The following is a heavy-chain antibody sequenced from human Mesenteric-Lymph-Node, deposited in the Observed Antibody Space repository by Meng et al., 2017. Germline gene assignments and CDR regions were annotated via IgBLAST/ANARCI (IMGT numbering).Heavy chain of an antibody. CDR3: ARNYYFDY. V-gene: IGHV4-30-4*01. CDR1: GGSINSGDYY. Sequence: QVRLQVTGPGLVKPSQTLALPCTVSGGSINSGDYYWSWIRQPPGKGLEWIGYIYYTGSTYYNPSLKSRVTISMDTSKNQFSLRLSSVTAADTAVYYCARNYYFDYWGQGTLVTVSS. CDR2: IYYTGST. J-gene: IGHJ4*02.